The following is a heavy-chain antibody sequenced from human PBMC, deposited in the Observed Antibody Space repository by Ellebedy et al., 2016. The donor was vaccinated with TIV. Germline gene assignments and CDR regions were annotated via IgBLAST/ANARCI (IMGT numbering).Heavy chain of an antibody. J-gene: IGHJ5*02. D-gene: IGHD6-25*01. CDR1: GYPFSDYY. CDR2: ISPSGVTP. CDR3: ARDTGRIAAAGLDL. V-gene: IGHV1-46*04. Sequence: AASVKVSCKASGYPFSDYYIEWVRQAPGQGLEWMGIISPSGVTPTYAPRLQGRVTMTSDPSTTTVYMELTSLRSEDTAIYYCARDTGRIAAAGLDLWGQGTLVTVSS.